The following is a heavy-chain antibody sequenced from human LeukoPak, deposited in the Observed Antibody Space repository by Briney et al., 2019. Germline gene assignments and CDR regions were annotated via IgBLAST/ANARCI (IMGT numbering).Heavy chain of an antibody. V-gene: IGHV4-59*01. J-gene: IGHJ4*02. Sequence: SETLSLTCTVSGGSISYYYWSWIRQPPGKGLEWIGYIYYTGSTHYNPSLKGRVTMSVDTSKNQLSLKLSSVTAADTAVYYCARDPPGDGYNPDYWGQGDLVTVSS. D-gene: IGHD5-24*01. CDR3: ARDPPGDGYNPDY. CDR1: GGSISYYY. CDR2: IYYTGST.